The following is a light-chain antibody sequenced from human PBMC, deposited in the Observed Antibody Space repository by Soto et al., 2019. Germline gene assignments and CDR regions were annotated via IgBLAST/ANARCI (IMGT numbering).Light chain of an antibody. Sequence: QSVLTQPASVSGSPGQSITISCSGTSSDVGRYNLVSWYQQHPGKAPKLMLYEGNKRPSGVSDRFSGSKTDNTASLTISGLQAEAEADYYCCSFAGDNTYVFGTGTKVTVL. J-gene: IGLJ1*01. CDR3: CSFAGDNTYV. CDR1: SSDVGRYNL. CDR2: EGN. V-gene: IGLV2-23*01.